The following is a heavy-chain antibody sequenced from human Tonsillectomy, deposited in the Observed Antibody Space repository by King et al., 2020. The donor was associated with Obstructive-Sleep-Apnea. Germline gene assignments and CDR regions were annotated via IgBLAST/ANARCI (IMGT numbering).Heavy chain of an antibody. D-gene: IGHD3-22*01. CDR3: ASDSSGYYRFDY. CDR1: SGSISSSSYY. CDR2: IYYRGST. Sequence: QLQESGLGLVKPSETLSLTCTVSSGSISSSSYYWGWIRQPPGKGLEWIGSIYYRGSTYYNPSLKSRVTISVDTSKKQFSLKLSSVTAADTAVYYCASDSSGYYRFDYWGQGTLVTVSS. J-gene: IGHJ4*02. V-gene: IGHV4-39*07.